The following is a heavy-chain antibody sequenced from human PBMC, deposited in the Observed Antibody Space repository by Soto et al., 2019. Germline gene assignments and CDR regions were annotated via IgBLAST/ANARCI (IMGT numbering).Heavy chain of an antibody. D-gene: IGHD6-13*01. CDR2: INHSGST. CDR1: GGSFSGYY. V-gene: IGHV4-34*01. J-gene: IGHJ6*02. Sequence: SETLSLTCAVYGGSFSGYYWSWIRQPPGKGLEWIGEINHSGSTNYNPSLKSRVTISVDTSKNQFSLKLSSVTAADTAVYYCARGPGGSSSWYPLVVYYYGMDVWAQGTTVTVSS. CDR3: ARGPGGSSSWYPLVVYYYGMDV.